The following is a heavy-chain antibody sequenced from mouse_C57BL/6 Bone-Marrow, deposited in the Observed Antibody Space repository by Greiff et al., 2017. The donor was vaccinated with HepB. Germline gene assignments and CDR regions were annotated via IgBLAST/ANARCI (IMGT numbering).Heavy chain of an antibody. Sequence: DVHLVESGGGLVKPGGSLKLSCAASGFTFSSYAMSWVRQTPEKRLEWVATISDGGSYTYYPDNVKGRFTISRDNAKNNLYLQMSHLKSEDTAMYYCAREGGNYGGPGAIDYWGQGTSVTVSS. D-gene: IGHD2-1*01. CDR2: ISDGGSYT. J-gene: IGHJ4*01. CDR3: AREGGNYGGPGAIDY. V-gene: IGHV5-4*01. CDR1: GFTFSSYA.